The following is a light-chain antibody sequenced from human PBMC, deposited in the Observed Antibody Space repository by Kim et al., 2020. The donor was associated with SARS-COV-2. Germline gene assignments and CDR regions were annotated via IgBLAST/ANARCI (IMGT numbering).Light chain of an antibody. Sequence: DIQMTQSPSSLSASIGDRVTITCRASQGISKYLAWYQQKPGKPPKLLIYTASTLNSGVPSRFSGSGSGTDFTLSISSLQPEDVATYYCQKYNRVPLTFGGGTKVDIK. J-gene: IGKJ4*01. CDR2: TAS. V-gene: IGKV1-27*01. CDR1: QGISKY. CDR3: QKYNRVPLT.